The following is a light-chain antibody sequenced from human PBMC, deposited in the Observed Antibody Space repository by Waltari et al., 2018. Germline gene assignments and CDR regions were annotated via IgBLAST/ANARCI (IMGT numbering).Light chain of an antibody. Sequence: EIVMTQSPATLSVSPGERATLSCRASQSISSNLAWYQQQPGQAPRLPIYGASTRATGIPARFSGSGSGTEFTLTISSLQSEDFALYYCQQYDVWPPYTFGQGTKLEIK. CDR3: QQYDVWPPYT. V-gene: IGKV3-15*01. CDR1: QSISSN. J-gene: IGKJ2*01. CDR2: GAS.